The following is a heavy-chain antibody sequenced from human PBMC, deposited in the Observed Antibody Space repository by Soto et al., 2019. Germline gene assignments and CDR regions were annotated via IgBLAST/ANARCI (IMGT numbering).Heavy chain of an antibody. CDR3: ARGLLYATTDFDY. J-gene: IGHJ4*02. CDR1: GDTFTTNS. V-gene: IGHV1-69*06. Sequence: QVQLVQSGAEVKKPGSSVKVSCKASGDTFTTNSLNWVRQAPGQGLEWMGGIIPVVGTTKYAQKYQDRVTITGDKSTNTAYMALSSLRSDDTAVYYCARGLLYATTDFDYWGQGTPVTVSS. D-gene: IGHD2-8*01. CDR2: IIPVVGTT.